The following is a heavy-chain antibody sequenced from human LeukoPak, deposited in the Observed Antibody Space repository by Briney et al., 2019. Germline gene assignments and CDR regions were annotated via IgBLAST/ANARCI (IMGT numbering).Heavy chain of an antibody. CDR2: IKQDGTEK. V-gene: IGHV3-7*01. CDR3: AKDTHYYDSSGYFDY. Sequence: GGSLRLSCAASGFTLSNHWMIWVRQAPGKGLECVANIKQDGTEKYYLDSVKGRFSISRDNAKNSLYLQMNSLRVEDTAVYYCAKDTHYYDSSGYFDYWGQGTLVTVSS. D-gene: IGHD3-22*01. J-gene: IGHJ4*02. CDR1: GFTLSNHW.